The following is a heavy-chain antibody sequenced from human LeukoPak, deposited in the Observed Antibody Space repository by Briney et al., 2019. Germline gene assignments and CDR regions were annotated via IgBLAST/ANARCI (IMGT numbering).Heavy chain of an antibody. CDR1: GGSISNTTYY. CDR2: IYYSGST. CDR3: TALVGPGWYDS. V-gene: IGHV4-39*07. J-gene: IGHJ5*01. Sequence: SETLFLTCMVPGGSISNTTYYSGSISQPPGKGLEWLANIYYSGSTYYNPSLQHRDTHSLDPFMHEFSLKVNSVTAPVTPGCYCTALVGPGWYDSWGQGTLVTVSS. D-gene: IGHD4-23*01.